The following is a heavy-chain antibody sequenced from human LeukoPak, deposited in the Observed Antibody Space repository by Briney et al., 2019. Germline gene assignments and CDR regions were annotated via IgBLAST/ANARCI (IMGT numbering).Heavy chain of an antibody. Sequence: GASAKVSCKASGYTFTGYYMHWVRQATGQGLEWMGWMNPNSGNTGYAQKFQGRVTMTRNTSISTAYMELSSLRSEDTAVYYCARGGMKDIVVVPAARSKYGMDVWGQGTTVTVSS. D-gene: IGHD2-2*01. V-gene: IGHV1-8*02. J-gene: IGHJ6*02. CDR2: MNPNSGNT. CDR1: GYTFTGYY. CDR3: ARGGMKDIVVVPAARSKYGMDV.